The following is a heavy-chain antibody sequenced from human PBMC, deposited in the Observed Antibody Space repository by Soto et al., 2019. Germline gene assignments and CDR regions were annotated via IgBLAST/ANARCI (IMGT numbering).Heavy chain of an antibody. D-gene: IGHD4-4*01. CDR2: INGGNGNT. CDR1: EYTFPSYT. Sequence: ASVKVSRKASEYTFPSYTMHWVRQAPGQRLEWMGWINGGNGNTKYSQKFQGRVTITRDTYASTAYMELSSLRSDDTAVYYCARELQGLDYFDYWGQGTLVTVSS. J-gene: IGHJ4*02. V-gene: IGHV1-3*01. CDR3: ARELQGLDYFDY.